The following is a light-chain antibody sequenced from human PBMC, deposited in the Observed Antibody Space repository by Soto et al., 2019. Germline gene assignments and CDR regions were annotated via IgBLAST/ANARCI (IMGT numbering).Light chain of an antibody. CDR2: WAS. CDR1: QSVLYISNNKNY. J-gene: IGKJ1*01. V-gene: IGKV4-1*01. CDR3: QQYFSTPRT. Sequence: DFVMTQSPDSLAVSLGETATINCKSSQSVLYISNNKNYLAWYQQKPGQPPKLLIYWASTRESGVPDRFSGSGSGTDFTLTISSLQAEDVAVYYCQQYFSTPRTFGQGTKVEIK.